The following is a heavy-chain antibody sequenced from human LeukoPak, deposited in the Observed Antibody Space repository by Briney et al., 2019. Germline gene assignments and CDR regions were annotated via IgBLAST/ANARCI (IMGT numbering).Heavy chain of an antibody. CDR1: GFTFSNYA. D-gene: IGHD2-21*02. J-gene: IGHJ4*02. CDR3: AKDWGDRSTDY. V-gene: IGHV3-48*01. Sequence: QPGGSLRLSCAASGFTFSNYAVNWVRQAPGKGLEWISYISSSSSTISYADSVKGRFTISRDNAKNSLFLQMNSLRADDTAVYYCAKDWGDRSTDYCGQGTLVIVSS. CDR2: ISSSSSTI.